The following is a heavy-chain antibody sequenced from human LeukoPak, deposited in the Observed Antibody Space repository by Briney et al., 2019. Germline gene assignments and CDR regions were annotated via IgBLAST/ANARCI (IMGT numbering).Heavy chain of an antibody. V-gene: IGHV4-59*08. Sequence: SETLSLTCTVSDGSISTFYWSWVRQTPGKGLEWIGEIHHTGTTKYNPSLKSRLTISVDTSKNQFSLKLRSVTATDTAVYYCVRHLSLGYQDPYFEYWGQGTLVTVSS. CDR3: VRHLSLGYQDPYFEY. D-gene: IGHD2-2*01. CDR1: DGSISTFY. J-gene: IGHJ4*02. CDR2: IHHTGTT.